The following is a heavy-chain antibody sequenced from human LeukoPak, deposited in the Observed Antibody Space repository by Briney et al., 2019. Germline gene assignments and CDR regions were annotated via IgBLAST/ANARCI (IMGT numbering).Heavy chain of an antibody. V-gene: IGHV3-48*03. Sequence: PGGSLRLSCEASGFTFSSYEMNWVRQAPGKGRVWVSYISDRGSTIFYADSVKGRFTISRDNAKNSLYLQMNSLRAEDTAVYYCAKDVEMATINWGQGTLVTVSS. J-gene: IGHJ4*02. CDR1: GFTFSSYE. D-gene: IGHD5-24*01. CDR3: AKDVEMATIN. CDR2: ISDRGSTI.